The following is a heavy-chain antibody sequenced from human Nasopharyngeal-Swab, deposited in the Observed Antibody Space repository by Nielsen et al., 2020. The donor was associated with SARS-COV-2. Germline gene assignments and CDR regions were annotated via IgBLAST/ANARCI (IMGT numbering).Heavy chain of an antibody. CDR2: INPSGGST. J-gene: IGHJ4*02. CDR1: GYTFTSYY. V-gene: IGHV1-46*01. D-gene: IGHD4-17*01. Sequence: VKVFCKASGYTFTSYYMHWVRQAPGQGLEWMGIINPSGGSTSYAQKFQGRVTMTRDTSTSTVYMELSSLRSEDTAVYYCATARAGDYFDYWGQGTLVTVSS. CDR3: ATARAGDYFDY.